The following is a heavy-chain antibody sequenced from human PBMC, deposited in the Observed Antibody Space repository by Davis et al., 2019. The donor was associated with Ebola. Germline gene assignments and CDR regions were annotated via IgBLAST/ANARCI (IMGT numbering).Heavy chain of an antibody. D-gene: IGHD3-16*01. CDR3: ARSLYPGYDGGLWWFAP. V-gene: IGHV3-66*01. CDR2: FYNGGNT. Sequence: GESLKISCAASGFSVSTKHMTWVRQAPGKGLEWVSVFYNGGNTYYTDSVEGRFTISRDNSKNILYLQMDSLRAEDTAVYYCARSLYPGYDGGLWWFAPWGQGTLVTVSS. CDR1: GFSVSTKH. J-gene: IGHJ5*02.